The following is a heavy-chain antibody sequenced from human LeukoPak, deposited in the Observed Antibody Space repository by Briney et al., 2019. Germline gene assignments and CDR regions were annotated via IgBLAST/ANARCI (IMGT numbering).Heavy chain of an antibody. D-gene: IGHD3-10*01. V-gene: IGHV4-39*01. CDR1: GGSISSSSYY. CDR3: APTYYYGSGSFDAFDI. Sequence: SETLSLTCTVSGGSISSSSYYWGWIRQPPGKGLEWIGSIYYSGSTYYNPSLKSRVTISVDTSKNQFSLKLSSVTAADTAVYYCAPTYYYGSGSFDAFDIWGQGTMVTVSS. CDR2: IYYSGST. J-gene: IGHJ3*02.